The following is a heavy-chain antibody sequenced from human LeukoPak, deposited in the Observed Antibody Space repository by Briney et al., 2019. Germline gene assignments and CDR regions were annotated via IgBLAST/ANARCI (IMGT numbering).Heavy chain of an antibody. CDR3: ARNDFWMDFDY. CDR1: GYTFTGYY. D-gene: IGHD3-3*01. V-gene: IGHV1-2*02. Sequence: ASVKVSCKASGYTFTGYYMHWVRQAPGQGLEWMGWINPNSGGTNYAQKCQGRVTMTRDTSISTAYMELSRLRSDDTAVYYCARNDFWMDFDYWGQGTLVTVSS. CDR2: INPNSGGT. J-gene: IGHJ4*02.